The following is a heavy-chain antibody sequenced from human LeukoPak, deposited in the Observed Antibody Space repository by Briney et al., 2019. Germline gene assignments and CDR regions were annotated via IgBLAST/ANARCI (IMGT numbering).Heavy chain of an antibody. J-gene: IGHJ4*02. CDR3: AGCSGSVDY. Sequence: SETLSLTCAVYGGSFSGYYWSWIRQPPGKGLEWIGEINHSGSTNYNPSLKSRVTISVDTSKNQFSLKLSSVTAADTAVYYCAGCSGSVDYWGQGTLVTVSS. CDR1: GGSFSGYY. D-gene: IGHD3-10*02. V-gene: IGHV4-34*01. CDR2: INHSGST.